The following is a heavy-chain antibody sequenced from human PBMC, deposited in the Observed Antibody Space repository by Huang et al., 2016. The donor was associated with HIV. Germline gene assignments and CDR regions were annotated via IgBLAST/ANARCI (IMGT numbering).Heavy chain of an antibody. CDR2: LIPIVGTP. CDR1: EGIFNNYA. V-gene: IGHV1-69*01. CDR3: ARDDSGGGYTLGVWFDP. Sequence: EGIFNNYAISWMRQAPGQGLEWMGGLIPIVGTPHYEQKFQGRVTITADESTGTSYMELSRLRSDDTAVYYGARDDSGGGYTLGVWFDPWGQGTLVTVSS. J-gene: IGHJ5*02. D-gene: IGHD3-10*01.